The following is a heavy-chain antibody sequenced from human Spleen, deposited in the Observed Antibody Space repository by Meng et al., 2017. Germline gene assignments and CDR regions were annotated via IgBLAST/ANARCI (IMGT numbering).Heavy chain of an antibody. D-gene: IGHD1-14*01. CDR3: ARNLVGSSLDY. Sequence: QVQLQEAGPGLVKPSGTSSLTVAVPGGSISTRDWWTWVRQPPGKGLEWIGEIYHSGRANYIPTLKSRVTISVDKSKNQFSLDLRSVIAADTAVYFCARNLVGSSLDYWGQGTLVTVSS. CDR2: IYHSGRA. CDR1: GGSISTRDW. V-gene: IGHV4-4*02. J-gene: IGHJ4*02.